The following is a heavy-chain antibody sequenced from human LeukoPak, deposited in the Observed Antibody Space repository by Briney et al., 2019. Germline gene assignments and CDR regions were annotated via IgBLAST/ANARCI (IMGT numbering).Heavy chain of an antibody. Sequence: GASVKASCKASGYTFTGYYMHWVRQAPGQGLEWMGWINPNSGGTNYAQKFQGRVTMTRDTSISTAYMELSRLRSDDTAVYYCARDVAVAGKVWFDPWGQGTLVTVSS. CDR1: GYTFTGYY. CDR2: INPNSGGT. J-gene: IGHJ5*02. CDR3: ARDVAVAGKVWFDP. D-gene: IGHD6-19*01. V-gene: IGHV1-2*02.